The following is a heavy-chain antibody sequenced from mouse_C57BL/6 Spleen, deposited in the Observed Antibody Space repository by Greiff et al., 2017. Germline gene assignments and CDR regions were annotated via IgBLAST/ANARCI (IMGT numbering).Heavy chain of an antibody. CDR2: IDPETGGT. J-gene: IGHJ2*01. V-gene: IGHV1-15*01. Sequence: QVHVKQSGAELVRPGASVTLSCKASGYTFTDYEMHWVKQTPVHGLEWIGAIDPETGGTAYNQKFKGKAILTADKSSSTAYMELRSLTSEDSAVYYCTRHTIYWGQGTTLTGSS. CDR3: TRHTIY. CDR1: GYTFTDYE. D-gene: IGHD1-1*02.